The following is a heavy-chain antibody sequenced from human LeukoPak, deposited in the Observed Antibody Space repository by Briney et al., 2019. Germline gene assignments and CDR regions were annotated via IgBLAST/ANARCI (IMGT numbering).Heavy chain of an antibody. Sequence: SETLSLTCTVSGGSISSYYWSWIRQPPGKGLEWIGHIYYSGSTNYNPSLKSRVTISVDTSKNQFSLKLSSVTAADTAVYYCARVGPAANAFDIWGQGTMVTVSS. CDR1: GGSISSYY. CDR3: ARVGPAANAFDI. CDR2: IYYSGST. D-gene: IGHD2-2*01. J-gene: IGHJ3*02. V-gene: IGHV4-59*01.